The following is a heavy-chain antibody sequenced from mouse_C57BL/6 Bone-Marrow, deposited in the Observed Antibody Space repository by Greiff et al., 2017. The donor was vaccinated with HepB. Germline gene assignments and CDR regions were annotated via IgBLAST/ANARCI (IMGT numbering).Heavy chain of an antibody. V-gene: IGHV5-15*01. Sequence: VQLKESGGGLVQPGGSLKLSCAASGFTFSDYGMAWVRQAPRKGPEWVAFISNLAYSIYYADTVTGRFTISRENAKNTLYLQMSSLKSEDTATYYCAREGGDGYYWYWYFDVWGTGTTVTVSS. J-gene: IGHJ1*03. CDR2: ISNLAYSI. D-gene: IGHD2-3*01. CDR3: AREGGDGYYWYWYFDV. CDR1: GFTFSDYG.